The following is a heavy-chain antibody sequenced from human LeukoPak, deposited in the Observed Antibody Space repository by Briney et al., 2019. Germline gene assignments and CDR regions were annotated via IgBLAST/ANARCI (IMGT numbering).Heavy chain of an antibody. V-gene: IGHV3-23*01. CDR2: LSDSGSST. J-gene: IGHJ6*02. CDR3: AKVPYSDYGSGRPPFMDV. D-gene: IGHD3-10*01. Sequence: GGSLRLSCAASGFTFSNYAMSWVRQAPGRGVDWVSTLSDSGSSTYYAASVKGRFTISRDNSKNTLYLQMDSLRVEDTATYYCAKVPYSDYGSGRPPFMDVWGQGTTVAVSS. CDR1: GFTFSNYA.